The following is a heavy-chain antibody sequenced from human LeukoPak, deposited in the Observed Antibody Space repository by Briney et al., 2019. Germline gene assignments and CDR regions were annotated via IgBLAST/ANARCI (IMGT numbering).Heavy chain of an antibody. J-gene: IGHJ6*02. CDR3: ASHYGDYGLPYYYSGMDV. Sequence: ASVKLSCTASGGPFSSYAISCVPQAPGQGLEWMGGIIPIFGTANYAQKFQGRVTITAAESTSTAYMELSSLRSEDTAVYYCASHYGDYGLPYYYSGMDVWGQGTTVTAS. CDR2: IIPIFGTA. D-gene: IGHD4-17*01. CDR1: GGPFSSYA. V-gene: IGHV1-69*13.